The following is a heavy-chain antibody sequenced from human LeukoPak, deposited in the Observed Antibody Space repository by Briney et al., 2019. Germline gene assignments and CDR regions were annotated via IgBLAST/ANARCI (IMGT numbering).Heavy chain of an antibody. Sequence: SGGALRLSCAPSGFTFSSYAMSWVRQAPGKGLEWVSPISGSGGSTYYADSVKGRFTISRDNSKSTLYLQMNRLRAEDTAVYYCAKAGTFSTDSSGEYFQHWGQGTLVTVSS. J-gene: IGHJ1*01. D-gene: IGHD3-22*01. CDR2: ISGSGGST. CDR1: GFTFSSYA. CDR3: AKAGTFSTDSSGEYFQH. V-gene: IGHV3-23*01.